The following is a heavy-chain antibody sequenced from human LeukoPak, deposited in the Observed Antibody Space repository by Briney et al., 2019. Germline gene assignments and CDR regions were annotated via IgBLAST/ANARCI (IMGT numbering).Heavy chain of an antibody. D-gene: IGHD3-16*01. V-gene: IGHV3-30*02. J-gene: IGHJ4*02. CDR3: ANDSLADIDY. CDR1: GFIFSTYG. Sequence: PGGSLRLSCAASGFIFSTYGMYWVRQAPGKGLEWVAFIRHDGSIKNYADSVKGRSTISRDNSKNTLYLQMNSLRAEDTAVYYCANDSLADIDYWGQGTLVTV. CDR2: IRHDGSIK.